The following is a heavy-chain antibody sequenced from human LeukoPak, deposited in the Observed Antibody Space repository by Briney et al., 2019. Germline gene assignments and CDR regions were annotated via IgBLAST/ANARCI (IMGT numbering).Heavy chain of an antibody. CDR2: IYPNDSDT. Sequence: GESLKISCKGSGYSFTSYWIGWVRRMPGKGLEWMGIIYPNDSDTRYSPSFQGQVIISADKSISTACLQWSSLKASDTAMYYCARLATLMVRGVIEAYYYMDVWGKGTTVTLSS. CDR1: GYSFTSYW. D-gene: IGHD3-10*01. J-gene: IGHJ6*03. CDR3: ARLATLMVRGVIEAYYYMDV. V-gene: IGHV5-51*01.